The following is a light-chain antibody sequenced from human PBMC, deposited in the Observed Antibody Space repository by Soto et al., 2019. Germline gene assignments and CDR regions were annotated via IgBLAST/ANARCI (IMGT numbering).Light chain of an antibody. CDR3: QKYNSAPRT. CDR1: QGISNY. CDR2: AAS. Sequence: DIPMTQSPSSLSASVGDRVTITCRASQGISNYLAWFQQKAGKVPKLLIYAASTLRSGVPSRFSGSGSGTDFTLTISSLQPDDVAVYYCQKYNSAPRTFGQGTKVEIK. J-gene: IGKJ1*01. V-gene: IGKV1-27*01.